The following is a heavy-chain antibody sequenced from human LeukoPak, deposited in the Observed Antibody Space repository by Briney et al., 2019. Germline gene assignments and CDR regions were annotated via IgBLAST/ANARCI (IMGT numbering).Heavy chain of an antibody. J-gene: IGHJ6*02. CDR1: GFTFSDYY. D-gene: IGHD3-22*01. CDR2: IGGSGGST. Sequence: GGSLRLSCAASGFTFSDYYMSWVRQAPGKGLEWVSAIGGSGGSTYYADSVKGRFTISRDNSKDTLYLQMNSLRAEDTAIYYCAIGIVVVHYNMDVWGQGTTVTVSS. CDR3: AIGIVVVHYNMDV. V-gene: IGHV3-23*01.